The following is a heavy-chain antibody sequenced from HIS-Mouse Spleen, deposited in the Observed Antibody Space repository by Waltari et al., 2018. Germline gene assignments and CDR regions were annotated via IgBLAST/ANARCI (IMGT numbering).Heavy chain of an antibody. V-gene: IGHV4-39*07. CDR2: IYYSGST. CDR3: AREIPYSSSWYDWYFDL. D-gene: IGHD6-13*01. J-gene: IGHJ2*01. Sequence: QLQLQESGPGLVKPSETLSLTCTVSGGSISSSSYYWGWIRQHPGKGLAWIGIIYYSGSTYYNPSLKSRVTISVDTSKNQFSLKLSSVTAADTAVYYCAREIPYSSSWYDWYFDLWGRGTLVTVSS. CDR1: GGSISSSSYY.